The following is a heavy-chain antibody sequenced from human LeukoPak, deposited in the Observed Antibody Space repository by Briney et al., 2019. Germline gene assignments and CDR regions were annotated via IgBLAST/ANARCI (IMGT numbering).Heavy chain of an antibody. CDR3: ARDSSGSGSYRGFWFDP. CDR1: GFTFDDYG. V-gene: IGHV3-20*01. D-gene: IGHD3-10*01. CDR2: INWNGGSI. J-gene: IGHJ5*02. Sequence: TGGSLRLSCAASGFTFDDYGMSWVRQAPGKGLEWVSGINWNGGSIGYADSVKGRFTISRDNAKNSLYLQMNSLRAEDTALYHCARDSSGSGSYRGFWFDPWGQGTLVTVSS.